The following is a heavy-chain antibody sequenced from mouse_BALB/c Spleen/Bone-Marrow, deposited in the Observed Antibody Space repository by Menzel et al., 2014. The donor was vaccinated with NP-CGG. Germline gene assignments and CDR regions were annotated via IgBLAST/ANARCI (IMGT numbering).Heavy chain of an antibody. CDR1: GCTFTDYA. V-gene: IGHV1S137*01. CDR2: ISTYYGDT. CDR3: APMYDGYYMFAY. Sequence: VQLQESGAELVRPGVSVKISCKGSGCTFTDYAMHWVKQSHAKSLEWIGVISTYYGDTNYNQKFKGKATMTVDKSSSTAYMELARLTSEDSAIYYCAPMYDGYYMFAYWGQGTLVTVSA. J-gene: IGHJ3*01. D-gene: IGHD2-3*01.